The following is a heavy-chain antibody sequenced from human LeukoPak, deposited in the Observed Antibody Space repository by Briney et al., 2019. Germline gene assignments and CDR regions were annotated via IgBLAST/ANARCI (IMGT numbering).Heavy chain of an antibody. J-gene: IGHJ4*02. Sequence: GGSLRLSCAASGFTFSSYAMSWVRQAPGKGLEWVSAISGSGGSTYYADSVKGRFTTSRDNSKNTLYLQMNSLRAEDKAVYYCAKDLRIVGATEGFDYWGQGTPVTVSS. CDR3: AKDLRIVGATEGFDY. CDR2: ISGSGGST. V-gene: IGHV3-23*01. CDR1: GFTFSSYA. D-gene: IGHD1-26*01.